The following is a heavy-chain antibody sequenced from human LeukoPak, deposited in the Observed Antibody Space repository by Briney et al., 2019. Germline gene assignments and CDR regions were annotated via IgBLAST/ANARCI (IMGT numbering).Heavy chain of an antibody. CDR2: IYYSGST. V-gene: IGHV4-39*07. D-gene: IGHD2-21*02. Sequence: SETLSLTCTVSGGSISSSSYYWGWIRQPPGKGLEWIGSIYYSGSTYYNPSLKSRVTISVDTSKNQFSLKLSSVTAADTAVYYCARVVSSNVVVTAISYWYFDLWGRGTLVTVSS. J-gene: IGHJ2*01. CDR1: GGSISSSSYY. CDR3: ARVVSSNVVVTAISYWYFDL.